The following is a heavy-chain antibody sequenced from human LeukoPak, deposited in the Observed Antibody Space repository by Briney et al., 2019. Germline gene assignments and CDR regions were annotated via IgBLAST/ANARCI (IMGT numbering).Heavy chain of an antibody. V-gene: IGHV3-23*01. CDR3: AKREAVTVTAEWDYLDY. D-gene: IGHD6-19*01. CDR2: IGASGGFT. J-gene: IGHJ4*02. CDR1: GFTFTSFA. Sequence: GGSLRLSCAASGFTFTSFAMSWVRQAPGKGLEWISAIGASGGFTYYADSVKGRFTISRDNSNSTVYLQMNSLRPEDTAVYYCAKREAVTVTAEWDYLDYWGQGALVTVFS.